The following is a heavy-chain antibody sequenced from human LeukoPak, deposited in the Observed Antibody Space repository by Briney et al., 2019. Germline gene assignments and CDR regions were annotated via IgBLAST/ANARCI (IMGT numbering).Heavy chain of an antibody. CDR1: RGSISSYY. CDR3: ATSGWYLLPGVY. CDR2: VSYSGNT. Sequence: SETLSLTCTVSRGSISSYYWSGIRQPPGKGLEWIGYVSYSGNTNYNPSLNSRVTISVDSSKNQFSLKLSSVTAADTAVYYCATSGWYLLPGVYWGQGTLVTVSS. V-gene: IGHV4-59*08. D-gene: IGHD6-19*01. J-gene: IGHJ4*02.